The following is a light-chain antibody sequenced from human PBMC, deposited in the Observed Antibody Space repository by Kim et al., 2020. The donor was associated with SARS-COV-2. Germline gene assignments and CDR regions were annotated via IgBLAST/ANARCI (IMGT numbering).Light chain of an antibody. CDR2: KAS. CDR3: QQYNGYSRT. J-gene: IGKJ1*01. V-gene: IGKV1-5*03. CDR1: QSISNW. Sequence: DIQMTQSPSTLSASVGDRVTITCRASQSISNWLAWYQQKPGKAPKLLIYKASILESGVSSRFSGSGSVTEFTLTISSLQPDDFATYYCQQYNGYSRTFGQGTKVDIK.